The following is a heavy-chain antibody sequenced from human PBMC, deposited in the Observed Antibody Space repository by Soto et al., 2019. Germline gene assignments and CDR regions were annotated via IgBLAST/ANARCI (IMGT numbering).Heavy chain of an antibody. J-gene: IGHJ6*02. CDR2: IIPILGTA. V-gene: IGHV1-69*13. D-gene: IGHD2-2*01. Sequence: SVWVSCRASGGTFSSYAISCVRQAPGQGLEWMGGIIPILGTANYAQKFQGRVTITADESTSTAYMELSSLRSEDTAVYYCARPPLETFISTTTKKAYYYYGMDVWGQGTTVTVSS. CDR1: GGTFSSYA. CDR3: ARPPLETFISTTTKKAYYYYGMDV.